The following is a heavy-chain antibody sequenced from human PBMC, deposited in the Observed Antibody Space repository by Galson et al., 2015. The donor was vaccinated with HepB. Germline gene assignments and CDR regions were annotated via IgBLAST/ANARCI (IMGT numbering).Heavy chain of an antibody. Sequence: SETLSLTCAVYGGSFSGYYWSWIRQPPGKGLEWIGEINHSGSTNYNPSLKSRVTISVDTSKNQFSLKLSSVTAADTAVYYCARDREVAATPADYYYYGMDVWGQGTTVTVSS. V-gene: IGHV4-34*01. CDR1: GGSFSGYY. CDR2: INHSGST. D-gene: IGHD2-15*01. CDR3: ARDREVAATPADYYYYGMDV. J-gene: IGHJ6*02.